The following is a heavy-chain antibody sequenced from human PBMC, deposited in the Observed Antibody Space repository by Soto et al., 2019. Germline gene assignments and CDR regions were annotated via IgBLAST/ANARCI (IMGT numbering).Heavy chain of an antibody. D-gene: IGHD2-15*01. CDR1: GGSISSYY. CDR3: ARHGYCSGGSCYPDY. J-gene: IGHJ4*02. Sequence: SETLSLTCTVSGGSISSYYWSWIRQPPGKGLEWIGYIYYSGSTNYNPSLKSRVTISVDTSKNQFSLKLSSVTAADTAVYYCARHGYCSGGSCYPDYWGQGTLVTVSS. CDR2: IYYSGST. V-gene: IGHV4-59*08.